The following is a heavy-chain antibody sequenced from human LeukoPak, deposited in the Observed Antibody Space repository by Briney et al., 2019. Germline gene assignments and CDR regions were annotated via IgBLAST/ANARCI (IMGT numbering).Heavy chain of an antibody. CDR2: VSDDGGLT. Sequence: PGGSLRLSCSAAGFPFSNHAMHWVRQAPGKGLEYVSTVSDDGGLTYYADSVKGRFTISRDNSKNTLYLQVSSLRTEDTAVYFCAKDNRGYFDFWGQGTLVTVSS. CDR3: AKDNRGYFDF. J-gene: IGHJ4*02. D-gene: IGHD3-16*01. CDR1: GFPFSNHA. V-gene: IGHV3-64D*06.